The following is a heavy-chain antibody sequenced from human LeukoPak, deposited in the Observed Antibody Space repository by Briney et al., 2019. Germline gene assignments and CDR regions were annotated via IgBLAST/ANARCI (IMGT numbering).Heavy chain of an antibody. J-gene: IGHJ6*03. CDR2: MNPNSGNT. CDR3: ARGYSYGYGHYYYYMDV. Sequence: ASVKVSCKASGYTFTRYDINWVRQATGQGLEWMGWMNPNSGNTGYAQKFQGRVTITRNTSISTAYMELSSLRSEDTAVYYCARGYSYGYGHYYYYMDVWGKGTMVTVSS. CDR1: GYTFTRYD. V-gene: IGHV1-8*03. D-gene: IGHD5-18*01.